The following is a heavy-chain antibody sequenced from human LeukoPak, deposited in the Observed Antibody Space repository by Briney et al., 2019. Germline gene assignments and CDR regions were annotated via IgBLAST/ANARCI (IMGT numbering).Heavy chain of an antibody. V-gene: IGHV3-21*01. J-gene: IGHJ6*03. CDR2: ISSSSSYI. D-gene: IGHD3-22*01. Sequence: GGSLRLSCAASGFTFSSYSMNWVRQAPGKGLEWVSSISSSSSYIYYADSVKGRFTISRDNAKNSLYLQMNSLRADDTAVYYCANTADYDSTYYYYCYMDVWGKGTTVTVSS. CDR3: ANTADYDSTYYYYCYMDV. CDR1: GFTFSSYS.